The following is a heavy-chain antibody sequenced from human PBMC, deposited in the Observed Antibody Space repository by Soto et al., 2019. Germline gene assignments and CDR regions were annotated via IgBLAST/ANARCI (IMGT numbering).Heavy chain of an antibody. V-gene: IGHV3-74*01. CDR2: INGDGSYT. J-gene: IGHJ3*02. CDR3: VRTWHGFDI. CDR1: GFTFSTYW. Sequence: EVHLVESGGGLVQPGGSLRLSCAASGFTFSTYWMHWVRQAPEKGLLWVSHINGDGSYTDFADSVKGRFTISRDNAKNTVYLQMQSLGVEETAVYFCVRTWHGFDIWGPGTMVTVSS.